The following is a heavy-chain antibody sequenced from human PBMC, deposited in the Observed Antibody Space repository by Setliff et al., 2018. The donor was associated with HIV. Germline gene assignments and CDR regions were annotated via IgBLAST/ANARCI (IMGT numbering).Heavy chain of an antibody. Sequence: SETLSLTCIVSGGSINSGGYYWSWIRQHPGKGLEWIGYIYYSGNTYYNPSLKSRVTISVDTSKNQFSLKLSSVTAADTAVYYCARGIAAAGIYYYYYMDVWGKGTTVTVSS. CDR2: IYYSGNT. CDR1: GGSINSGGYY. D-gene: IGHD6-13*01. J-gene: IGHJ6*03. CDR3: ARGIAAAGIYYYYYMDV. V-gene: IGHV4-31*03.